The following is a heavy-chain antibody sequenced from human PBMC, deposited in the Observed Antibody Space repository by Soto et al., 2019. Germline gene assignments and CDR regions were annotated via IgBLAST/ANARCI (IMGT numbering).Heavy chain of an antibody. J-gene: IGHJ4*02. V-gene: IGHV3-33*01. Sequence: QVQLVESGGGVVQPGRSLRLSCAASGFTFSNYGMQWVRQAPGKGLEWVAVIWYDGSNKYYADSVKGRFTISRDNSKNTLYLQMNSLRAEDTAVYYCARDGYCSGGSCYSVPVFDYWGQGTLVTVSS. CDR3: ARDGYCSGGSCYSVPVFDY. D-gene: IGHD2-15*01. CDR2: IWYDGSNK. CDR1: GFTFSNYG.